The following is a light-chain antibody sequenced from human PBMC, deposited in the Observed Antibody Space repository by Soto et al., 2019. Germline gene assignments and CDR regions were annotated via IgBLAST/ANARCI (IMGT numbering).Light chain of an antibody. CDR3: QQRSGWYI. CDR1: QSVSSY. Sequence: DILLTQSPATLSLSPGERATLSCRASQSVSSYLAWYQQKPGQAPRLLIYDASNRATGIPARFSGSGSGTDFTLTISSLEPEDFAIYYCQQRSGWYIFGQGTKVDIK. J-gene: IGKJ2*01. V-gene: IGKV3-11*01. CDR2: DAS.